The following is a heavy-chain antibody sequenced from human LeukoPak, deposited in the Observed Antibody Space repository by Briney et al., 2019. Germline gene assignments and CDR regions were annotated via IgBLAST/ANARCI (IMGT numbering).Heavy chain of an antibody. CDR2: IIPIFGTA. CDR3: ASARLYYDSSGYYYSSGFDP. J-gene: IGHJ5*02. Sequence: ASVKVSCKASGYTFTGYYMHWVRQAPGQGLEWMGGIIPIFGTANYAQKFQGRVTITADESTSTAYMELSSLRSEDTAVYYCASARLYYDSSGYYYSSGFDPWGQGTLVTVSS. CDR1: GYTFTGYY. D-gene: IGHD3-22*01. V-gene: IGHV1-69*13.